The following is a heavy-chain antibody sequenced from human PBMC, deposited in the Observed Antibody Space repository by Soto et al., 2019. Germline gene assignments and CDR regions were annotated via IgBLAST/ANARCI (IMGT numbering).Heavy chain of an antibody. Sequence: PSETLSLTCTVSGGSISSGGYYLRWIRQHPGKGLEWIGYIYYSGSTNYNPSLKSRVTMSVDTSKNQFSLNLSSVTAADTAVYYCAREHGFSYGLNYFDPWGQGTLVTVSS. D-gene: IGHD5-18*01. J-gene: IGHJ5*02. CDR2: IYYSGST. CDR1: GGSISSGGYY. V-gene: IGHV4-61*08. CDR3: AREHGFSYGLNYFDP.